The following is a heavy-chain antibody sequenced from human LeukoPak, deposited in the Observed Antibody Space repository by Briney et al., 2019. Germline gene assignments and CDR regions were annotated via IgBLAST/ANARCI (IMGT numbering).Heavy chain of an antibody. D-gene: IGHD6-13*01. CDR2: IYYSGST. V-gene: IGHV4-59*01. Sequence: SETLSLTCTVSGGSISSYYWSWIRQPPGKGLEWIGYIYYSGSTNYNPSLKSRVTISVDTSKNQFSLKLSSVTAADTAVYYCARDSLKQQLGFHFDLWGRGTLVTVSS. J-gene: IGHJ2*01. CDR3: ARDSLKQQLGFHFDL. CDR1: GGSISSYY.